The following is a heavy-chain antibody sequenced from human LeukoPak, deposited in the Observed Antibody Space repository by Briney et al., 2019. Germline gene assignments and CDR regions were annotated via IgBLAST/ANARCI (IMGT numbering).Heavy chain of an antibody. CDR1: GFTFSSYW. J-gene: IGHJ4*02. Sequence: GGSLRLSCAASGFTFSSYWMHWVRQAPGKGLVWVSRINGDGTTTTYADSVKGRFTISRDNARNTLYLQMNSLGAEDTAVYSCAKYTSGTSYRGLDQWGQGTLVTVSS. CDR2: INGDGTTT. D-gene: IGHD3-10*01. V-gene: IGHV3-74*01. CDR3: AKYTSGTSYRGLDQ.